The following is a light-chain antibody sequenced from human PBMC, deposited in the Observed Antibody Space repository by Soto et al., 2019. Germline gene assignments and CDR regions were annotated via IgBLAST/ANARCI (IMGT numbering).Light chain of an antibody. J-gene: IGKJ1*01. CDR1: QSVSSNY. V-gene: IGKV3-20*01. CDR3: QQYGTSWWT. Sequence: IVLTQSPGTLSLSPGERATLSCRTSQSVSSNYLAWYQQKPGQAPRLLIYGASSRATGIPDRFSGSVSGTYFTLNISRVEPEDFAVYHCQQYGTSWWTFGQGTKVEIK. CDR2: GAS.